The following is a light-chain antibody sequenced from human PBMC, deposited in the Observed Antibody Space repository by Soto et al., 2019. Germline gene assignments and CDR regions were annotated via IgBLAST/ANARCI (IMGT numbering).Light chain of an antibody. CDR2: DAS. CDR3: QQYNSFWT. Sequence: DIQMTQSPSTLSSSVGDRVTITCRASQSISSWLAWYQQKPGKAPKLLIYDASSLESGVPSRFSGSGSGTEFTLAISSLQPDDFANYYCQQYNSFWTFGQGTKA. CDR1: QSISSW. V-gene: IGKV1-5*01. J-gene: IGKJ1*01.